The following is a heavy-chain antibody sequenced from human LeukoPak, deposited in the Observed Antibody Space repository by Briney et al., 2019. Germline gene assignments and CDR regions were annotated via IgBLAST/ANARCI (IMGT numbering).Heavy chain of an antibody. Sequence: ASVTVSCKASGYTFTSYYMHWVRQAPGQGLEWMGIINPSGGSTSYAQKFQGRVTMTRDTSTSTVYMELSSLRSEDTAVYYCARDLSQSARYYDSSGCVYWGQGTLVTVSS. V-gene: IGHV1-46*01. CDR1: GYTFTSYY. CDR3: ARDLSQSARYYDSSGCVY. D-gene: IGHD3-22*01. J-gene: IGHJ4*02. CDR2: INPSGGST.